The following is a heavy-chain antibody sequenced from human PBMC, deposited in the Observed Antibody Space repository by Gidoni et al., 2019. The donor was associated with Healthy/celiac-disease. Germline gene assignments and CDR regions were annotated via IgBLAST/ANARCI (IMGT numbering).Heavy chain of an antibody. Sequence: QVKLVQSGAEVKKPGSSVTDSCKASGYTVTGYYMHWVRQAPGQGLEWMGWINPNSGGTNYAQKFQGRVTMTRDTSISTAYMELSRLRSDDTAVYYCARLLVYGSGSYQYYFDYWGQGTLVTVSS. V-gene: IGHV1-2*02. CDR2: INPNSGGT. D-gene: IGHD3-10*01. CDR3: ARLLVYGSGSYQYYFDY. J-gene: IGHJ4*02. CDR1: GYTVTGYY.